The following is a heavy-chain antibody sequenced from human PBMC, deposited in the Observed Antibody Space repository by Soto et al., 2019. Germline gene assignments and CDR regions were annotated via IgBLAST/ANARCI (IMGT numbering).Heavy chain of an antibody. CDR1: GYTFTGYY. D-gene: IGHD6-19*01. V-gene: IGHV1-2*02. CDR2: INPNSGGT. Sequence: GASVKVSCKASGYTFTGYYKHWVRQAPGQGLEWMGWINPNSGGTNYAQKFQGRVTMTRDTSISTAYMELSRLRSDDTAVYYCARDPLQGGWSGFDPWGQGTLVTVSS. CDR3: ARDPLQGGWSGFDP. J-gene: IGHJ5*02.